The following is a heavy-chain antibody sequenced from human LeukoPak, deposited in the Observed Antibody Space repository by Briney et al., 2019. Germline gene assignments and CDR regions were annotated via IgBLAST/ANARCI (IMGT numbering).Heavy chain of an antibody. J-gene: IGHJ4*02. CDR1: GYAFSSNY. Sequence: ASVKVSCKASGYAFSSNYLHWVRQAPGRGLEWMGIIDPSGGSTSYAQKFQGRVTMTRDTSTSTVYMELSSLRFEDTAVYYCAREGVPATVSFDYWGQGTLVTVSS. D-gene: IGHD2-15*01. CDR2: IDPSGGST. V-gene: IGHV1-46*01. CDR3: AREGVPATVSFDY.